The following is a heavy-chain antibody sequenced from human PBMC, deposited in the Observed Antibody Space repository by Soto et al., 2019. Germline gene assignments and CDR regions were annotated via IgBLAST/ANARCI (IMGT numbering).Heavy chain of an antibody. CDR3: AKGDNPGPKTGYAFDP. Sequence: QVQLQQSGPGLVKPSQTLSLTCAISGDSVSSNTASWNWIRQSPSRGLEWLGRTYFRSKWYNDYAVSVKSRIITTPDTSNTQVSLQLNSVTPEDTAVYFCAKGDNPGPKTGYAFDPWGQGIMVTVSS. J-gene: IGHJ5*02. V-gene: IGHV6-1*01. CDR2: TYFRSKWYN. D-gene: IGHD5-12*01. CDR1: GDSVSSNTAS.